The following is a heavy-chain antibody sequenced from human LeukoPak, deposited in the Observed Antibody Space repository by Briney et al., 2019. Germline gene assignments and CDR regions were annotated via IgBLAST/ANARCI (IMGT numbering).Heavy chain of an antibody. V-gene: IGHV4-34*01. CDR3: ARSLEWLYDY. Sequence: SETLSLTCAVYGGSFSGYYWSWIRQPPGKGLEWIGEINHSGSTNYNPSLKSRVTISVDTSKNQFSLKLSSVTAADTAVYYCARSLEWLYDYWGQGTLVTVSS. D-gene: IGHD3-3*01. CDR1: GGSFSGYY. CDR2: INHSGST. J-gene: IGHJ4*02.